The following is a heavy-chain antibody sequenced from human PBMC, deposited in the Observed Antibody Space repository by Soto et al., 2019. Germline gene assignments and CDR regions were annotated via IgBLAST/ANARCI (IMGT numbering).Heavy chain of an antibody. V-gene: IGHV3-21*01. D-gene: IGHD2-15*01. CDR1: GFILRSYS. J-gene: IGHJ4*02. CDR3: ARDCGDCYGGRCSPPFDY. Sequence: AGSLRLSCAASGFILRSYSMSWVRQAPGKGLEWVSSISSSRRYIYNTDSLKGRCTISRDKAQNSLYLQMNSLTAEDTAVYYCARDCGDCYGGRCSPPFDYWGQGARVIVSS. CDR2: ISSSRRYI.